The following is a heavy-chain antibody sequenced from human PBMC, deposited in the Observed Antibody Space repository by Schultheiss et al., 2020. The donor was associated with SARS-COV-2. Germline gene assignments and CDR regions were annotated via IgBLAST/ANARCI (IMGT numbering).Heavy chain of an antibody. D-gene: IGHD2-2*01. V-gene: IGHV1-18*01. J-gene: IGHJ5*02. CDR2: ISAYNGNT. CDR3: ARDGVVPAKGYNWFDP. CDR1: GDTFTSYG. Sequence: ASVKVSCKASGDTFTSYGISWVRQAPGQGLEWMGWISAYNGNTNYAQKLQGRVTMTTDTSTSTAYMELRSLRSDDTAVYYCARDGVVPAKGYNWFDPWGQGTLVTVSS.